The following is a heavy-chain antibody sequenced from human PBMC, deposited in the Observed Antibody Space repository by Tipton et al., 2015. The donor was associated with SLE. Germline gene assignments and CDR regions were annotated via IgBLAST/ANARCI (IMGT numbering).Heavy chain of an antibody. J-gene: IGHJ6*02. CDR3: ARRYSSGWLGYYYYGMDV. D-gene: IGHD6-19*01. Sequence: TLSLTCAVSGYSISSGYYWSWIRQPPGKGLEWIGYIYYSGSTNYNPSLKSRVTISIDTSKNQFSLKLSSVTAADTAVYYCARRYSSGWLGYYYYGMDVWGQGTTVTVSS. V-gene: IGHV4-61*01. CDR1: GYSISSGYY. CDR2: IYYSGST.